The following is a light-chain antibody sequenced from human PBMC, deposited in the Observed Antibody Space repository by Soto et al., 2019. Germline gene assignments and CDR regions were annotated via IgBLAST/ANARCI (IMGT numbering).Light chain of an antibody. V-gene: IGKV3-20*01. Sequence: EIVLTQSPGTLSLSPGERATLSCRVSQTISGNFLAWYQHKPGQAPRLLIYAATSRATGVPDRFRGSGSGSDFTLTISRLEPEDFAVYYCHQDGSSPPYTFGRGTKLEIK. CDR2: AAT. CDR3: HQDGSSPPYT. J-gene: IGKJ2*01. CDR1: QTISGNF.